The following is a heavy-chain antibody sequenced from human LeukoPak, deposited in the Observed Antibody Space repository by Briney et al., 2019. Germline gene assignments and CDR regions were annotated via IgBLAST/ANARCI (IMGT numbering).Heavy chain of an antibody. CDR1: GFTFSSYS. D-gene: IGHD4-23*01. CDR3: ARALYGGDRIDY. Sequence: PGGSLRLSCAASGFTFSSYSMNWVRQAPGKGLEWVSSISSSSSYIYYADSVKGRFTISRDNAKNSLYLQMNSLRAEDTAVYYCARALYGGDRIDYWGHGTLVTVSS. V-gene: IGHV3-21*01. CDR2: ISSSSSYI. J-gene: IGHJ4*01.